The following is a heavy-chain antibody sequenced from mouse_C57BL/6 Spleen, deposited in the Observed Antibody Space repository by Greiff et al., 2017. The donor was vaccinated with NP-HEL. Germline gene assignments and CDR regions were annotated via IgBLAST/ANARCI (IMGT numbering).Heavy chain of an antibody. Sequence: VQLQQSGAELVRPGASVKLSCTASGFNIKDYYMHWVKQRPEQGLEWIGRIDPEDGDTEYAPKFQGKATMPADKSSNTAYLQLSSLTSEDTAVYYCTTPWDYDNYYAMDDWGQGTSVTVSS. D-gene: IGHD2-4*01. CDR3: TTPWDYDNYYAMDD. J-gene: IGHJ4*01. CDR1: GFNIKDYY. V-gene: IGHV14-1*01. CDR2: IDPEDGDT.